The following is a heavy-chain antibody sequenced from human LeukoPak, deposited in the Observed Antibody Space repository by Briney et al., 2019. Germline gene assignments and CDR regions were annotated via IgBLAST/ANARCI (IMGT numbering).Heavy chain of an antibody. Sequence: GGSLRLSCAASGFTFSSYTMNWVRQAPGKGLEWVSSISSSSSYIYYADSVKGRFTIPRDNAKNSLYLQMNSLRAEDTAVYYCARGGDYDFWSGYYLIDYWGQGTLVTVSS. J-gene: IGHJ4*02. D-gene: IGHD3-3*01. V-gene: IGHV3-21*01. CDR1: GFTFSSYT. CDR3: ARGGDYDFWSGYYLIDY. CDR2: ISSSSSYI.